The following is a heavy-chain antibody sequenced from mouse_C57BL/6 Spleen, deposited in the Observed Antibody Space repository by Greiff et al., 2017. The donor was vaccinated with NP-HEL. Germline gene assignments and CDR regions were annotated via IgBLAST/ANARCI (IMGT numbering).Heavy chain of an antibody. D-gene: IGHD1-1*01. V-gene: IGHV1-80*01. J-gene: IGHJ4*01. CDR2: IYPGDGDT. Sequence: VQLQQSGAELVKPGASVKISCKASGYAFSSYWMNWVKQRPGKGLEWIGQIYPGDGDTNYNGKFKGKATLTADKSSSTAYMQLSSLTSEDAAVYFCARYYYGSSYAMDYWGQGTSVTVSS. CDR1: GYAFSSYW. CDR3: ARYYYGSSYAMDY.